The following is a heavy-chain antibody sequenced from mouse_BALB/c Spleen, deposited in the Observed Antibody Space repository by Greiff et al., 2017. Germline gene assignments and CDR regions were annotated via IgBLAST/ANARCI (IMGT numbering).Heavy chain of an antibody. D-gene: IGHD2-2*01. V-gene: IGHV5-4*02. J-gene: IGHJ3*01. CDR3: ARGENGGYPLFAY. CDR1: GFTFSDYY. CDR2: ISDGGSYT. Sequence: EVKLMESGGGLVKPGGSLKLSCAASGFTFSDYYMYWVRQTPEKRLEWVATISDGGSYTYYPDSVKGRFTISRDNAKNNLYLQMSSLKSEDTAMYYCARGENGGYPLFAYWGQGTLVTVSA.